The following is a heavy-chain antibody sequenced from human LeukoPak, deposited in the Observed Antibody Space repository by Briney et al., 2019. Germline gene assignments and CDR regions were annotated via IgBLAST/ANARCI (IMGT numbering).Heavy chain of an antibody. CDR1: GFTFSSYA. J-gene: IGHJ5*02. CDR3: ATLQNYIP. CDR2: ISYDGSNK. V-gene: IGHV3-30*14. D-gene: IGHD5-24*01. Sequence: GGSLRLSCAASGFTFSSYAMHWVRQAPGKGLEWVAVISYDGSNKYYADSVKGRFTISRDNSKNTLYLQMNSLRAEDTAVYYCATLQNYIPWGQGTLVTVSS.